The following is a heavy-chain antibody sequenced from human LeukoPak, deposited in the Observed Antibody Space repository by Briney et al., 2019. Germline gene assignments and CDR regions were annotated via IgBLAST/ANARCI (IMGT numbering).Heavy chain of an antibody. D-gene: IGHD2-15*01. CDR1: GFTFSRDW. CDR2: ISHDGSIT. V-gene: IGHV3-74*03. CDR3: VRRYYEDIVYDRYIDY. Sequence: PGGSLRLSCAASGFTFSRDWMHWVRQAPGKGLVWVSRISHDGSITTYEDSVKGRFTIARDNAKSTVFLEMNTLRAEGTGVYFCVRRYYEDIVYDRYIDYWGEGILVTVSS. J-gene: IGHJ4*02.